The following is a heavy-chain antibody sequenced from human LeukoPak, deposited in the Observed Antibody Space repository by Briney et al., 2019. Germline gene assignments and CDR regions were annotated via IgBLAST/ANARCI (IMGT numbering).Heavy chain of an antibody. J-gene: IGHJ4*02. CDR1: GGSISSSSYY. V-gene: IGHV4-61*01. D-gene: IGHD4-17*01. Sequence: PSETLSLTCTVSGGSISSSSYYWSWIRQPPGQGLEWIGYIYYSGSTNYNPSLKSRVTISVDTSKNQFSLKLSSVTAADTAVYYCARDNDYGDFFDYWGQGTLVTVSS. CDR3: ARDNDYGDFFDY. CDR2: IYYSGST.